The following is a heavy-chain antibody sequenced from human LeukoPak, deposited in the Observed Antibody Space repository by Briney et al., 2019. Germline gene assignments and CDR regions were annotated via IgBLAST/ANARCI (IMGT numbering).Heavy chain of an antibody. CDR3: ARDVNYAFDY. V-gene: IGHV1-18*01. J-gene: IGHJ4*02. Sequence: ASVKVSCKPSGYSFTRNGISWVRQAPGQGLEWMAWISADSGNTNYAQNLQDRVTLTTDTSTSTAYMELRSLRSDDTAVYYCARDVNYAFDYWGQGTLVTVSS. CDR2: ISADSGNT. CDR1: GYSFTRNG. D-gene: IGHD3-16*01.